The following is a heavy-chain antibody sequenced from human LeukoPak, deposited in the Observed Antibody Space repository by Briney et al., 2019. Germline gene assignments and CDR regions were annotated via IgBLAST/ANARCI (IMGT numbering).Heavy chain of an antibody. CDR3: ARYLVTHSAIDY. CDR2: ISSSSSYI. J-gene: IGHJ4*02. D-gene: IGHD4-23*01. CDR1: GFTFSNAW. V-gene: IGHV3-21*01. Sequence: GGSLRLSCAASGFTFSNAWMNWVRQAPGKGLEWVSSISSSSSYIYYADSVKGRFTISRDNAKNSLYLQMNSLRAEDTAVYYCARYLVTHSAIDYWGQGTLVTVSS.